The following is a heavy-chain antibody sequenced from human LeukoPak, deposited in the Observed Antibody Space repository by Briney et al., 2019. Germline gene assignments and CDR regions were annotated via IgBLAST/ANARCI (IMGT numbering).Heavy chain of an antibody. D-gene: IGHD6-13*01. CDR3: VRHAVSAGGLTTSWFDP. J-gene: IGHJ5*02. V-gene: IGHV4-59*08. Sequence: SETLPLTCTVSGGSITGYYWSWIRQPPGKGLEWIGYIYYIGTTNYNPSLKSRVTISVDTSKSQFSLKLSSVTAADTAVYYCVRHAVSAGGLTTSWFDPWGQGTLVTVSS. CDR2: IYYIGTT. CDR1: GGSITGYY.